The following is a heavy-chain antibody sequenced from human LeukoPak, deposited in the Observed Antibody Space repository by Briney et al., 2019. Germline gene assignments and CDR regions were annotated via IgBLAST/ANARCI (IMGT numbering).Heavy chain of an antibody. V-gene: IGHV6-1*01. CDR1: GDSVSSNSAA. J-gene: IGHJ4*02. D-gene: IGHD6-6*01. CDR3: AREFTNTTWIAARPYFDY. Sequence: SQTLSLTCAISGDSVSSNSAAWNWIRQSPSRGLEWLGRTYYRSKWYNDYAVSVKSRITINPDTSKNQFSLQLNSVTPEDTAVYYCAREFTNTTWIAARPYFDYWGQGTLVTVSS. CDR2: TYYRSKWYN.